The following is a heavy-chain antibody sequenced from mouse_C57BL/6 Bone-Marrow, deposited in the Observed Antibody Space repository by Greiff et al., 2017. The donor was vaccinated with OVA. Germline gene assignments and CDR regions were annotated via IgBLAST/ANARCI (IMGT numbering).Heavy chain of an antibody. V-gene: IGHV1-64*01. D-gene: IGHD2-2*01. CDR3: ARPGYDFAWFAY. J-gene: IGHJ3*01. Sequence: QVQLQQPGAELVKPGASVKLSCKASGYTFTSYWMHWVKQRPGQGLEWIGMIHPNSGSTNYNEKFKSKAPLTVDKSSSTAYMQLSSLTSEDSAVYYCARPGYDFAWFAYWGQGTLVTVSA. CDR1: GYTFTSYW. CDR2: IHPNSGST.